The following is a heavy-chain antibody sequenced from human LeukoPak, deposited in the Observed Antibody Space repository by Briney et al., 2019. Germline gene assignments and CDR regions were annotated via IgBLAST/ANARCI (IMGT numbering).Heavy chain of an antibody. CDR2: IYSGGST. Sequence: GGSLRLSCAASGFTVSSNYMSWVRQAPGKGLEWVSVIYSGGSTYYADSVKGRFTISRDNSKNTPYLQMNSLRAEDTAVYYCARVGTTPEAYYYYGMDVWGQGTTVTVSS. J-gene: IGHJ6*02. V-gene: IGHV3-66*02. D-gene: IGHD4-11*01. CDR1: GFTVSSNY. CDR3: ARVGTTPEAYYYYGMDV.